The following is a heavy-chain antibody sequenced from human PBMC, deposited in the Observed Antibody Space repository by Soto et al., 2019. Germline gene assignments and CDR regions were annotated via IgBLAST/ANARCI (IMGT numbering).Heavy chain of an antibody. J-gene: IGHJ6*02. CDR3: ASLEGRYSNYYYYGMDV. CDR1: GGSFSGYY. Sequence: QVQLQQWGAGLLKPSETLSLTCAVYGGSFSGYYWSWIRQPPGKGLEWIGEINHSGSTNYNPSLKSRVTIPVDTSKNQFSLKLSSLTAADTAVYYCASLEGRYSNYYYYGMDVWGQGTTVTVSS. V-gene: IGHV4-34*01. CDR2: INHSGST. D-gene: IGHD4-4*01.